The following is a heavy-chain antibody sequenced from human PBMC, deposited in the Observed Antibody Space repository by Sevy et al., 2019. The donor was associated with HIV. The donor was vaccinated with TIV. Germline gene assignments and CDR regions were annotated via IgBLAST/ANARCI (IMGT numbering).Heavy chain of an antibody. V-gene: IGHV3-7*01. Sequence: GGSLRLSYAASGFTFHTYWMRWVRQAPGKGLEWVANIRQDGNEIYYADSVKGRFTISRDNAMQSLYLEMNNLRVEDSGIYYCARRYFDVWGQGTLVTVSS. J-gene: IGHJ4*02. CDR1: GFTFHTYW. CDR3: ARRYFDV. CDR2: IRQDGNEI.